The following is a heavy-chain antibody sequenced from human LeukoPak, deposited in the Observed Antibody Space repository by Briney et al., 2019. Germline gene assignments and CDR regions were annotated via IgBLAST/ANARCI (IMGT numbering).Heavy chain of an antibody. CDR3: AREYYYGSGSYSD. CDR2: INPNSGGT. CDR1: GYTFTGYY. Sequence: ASVKVSCKASGYTFTGYYMHRVRQAPGQGLEWMGWINPNSGGTNYAQKFQGRVTMTRDTSISTAYMELSRLRSDDTAVYYCAREYYYGSGSYSDWGQGTLVTVSS. D-gene: IGHD3-10*01. J-gene: IGHJ4*02. V-gene: IGHV1-2*02.